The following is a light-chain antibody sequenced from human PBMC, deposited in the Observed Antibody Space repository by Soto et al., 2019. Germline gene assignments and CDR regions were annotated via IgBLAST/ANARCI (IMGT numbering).Light chain of an antibody. CDR2: GAS. J-gene: IGKJ1*01. CDR1: QSIANN. V-gene: IGKV3-15*01. CDR3: QQYNDWPPWT. Sequence: EIVMTQSPASLSASPGERTTLSCKASQSIANNLAWHQQKPGQAPRLLMYGASTRAADIPARFSGSGSGTEFSLTISSLQSEDFAIYYCQQYNDWPPWTFGQGTKVDIK.